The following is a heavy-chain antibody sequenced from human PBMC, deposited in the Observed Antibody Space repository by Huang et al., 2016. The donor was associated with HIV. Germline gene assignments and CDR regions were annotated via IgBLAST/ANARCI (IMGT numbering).Heavy chain of an antibody. CDR3: ARGPDYYDSSGREAFDI. CDR2: INHSGST. CDR1: GGSFSGYY. Sequence: QVQLQQWGAGLLKPSETLSLTCAVYGGSFSGYYWSWIRQPPGKGLEWIGEINHSGSTNYTPSLKSRVTISVDTSKTQFSPKLNSVTAADTAVYYCARGPDYYDSSGREAFDIWGQGTMVTVSS. V-gene: IGHV4-34*01. D-gene: IGHD3-22*01. J-gene: IGHJ3*02.